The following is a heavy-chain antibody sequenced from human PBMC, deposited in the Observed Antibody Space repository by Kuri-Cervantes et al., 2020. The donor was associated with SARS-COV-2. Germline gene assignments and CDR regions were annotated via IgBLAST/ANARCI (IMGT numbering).Heavy chain of an antibody. V-gene: IGHV4-30-2*01. CDR1: GGSISSGAYS. Sequence: SETLSLTCSVSGGSISSGAYSWTWIRQPPGKGLEWIGYMYHSGRSYYNPPLKSRVTISVDRSKNQFSLNLSSVTAADTGRYYCARQSSTLDWFDPWGQGTLVTVSS. CDR3: ARQSSTLDWFDP. J-gene: IGHJ5*02. CDR2: MYHSGRS. D-gene: IGHD2-2*01.